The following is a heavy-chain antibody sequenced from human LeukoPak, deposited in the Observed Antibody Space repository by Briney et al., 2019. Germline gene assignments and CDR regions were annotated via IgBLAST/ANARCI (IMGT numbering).Heavy chain of an antibody. J-gene: IGHJ4*02. D-gene: IGHD6-13*01. CDR2: IYPGDSDT. Sequence: GESLKISCKGSGYSFSSYWIGWVRQLPGNGLEWMGMIYPGDSDTRYSPSFQGQVTISGDKSISTAYLQWSSLTASDTAMYYCARSAAGFEIDFWGQGTLVTVAS. CDR3: ARSAAGFEIDF. CDR1: GYSFSSYW. V-gene: IGHV5-51*01.